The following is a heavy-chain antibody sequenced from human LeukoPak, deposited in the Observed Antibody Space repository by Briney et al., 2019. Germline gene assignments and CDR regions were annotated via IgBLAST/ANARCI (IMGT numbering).Heavy chain of an antibody. J-gene: IGHJ4*02. D-gene: IGHD2-21*02. Sequence: GGSLRLSCAASGLTFGSYWMSWVRQAPRKGLEWVANINQDGSEKYYVDSVKGRVTISRDNAKNSLYLQINSLRAEDTDMYYCARDDVVVTAICYYWGQGTLVTVSS. V-gene: IGHV3-7*01. CDR2: INQDGSEK. CDR3: ARDDVVVTAICYY. CDR1: GLTFGSYW.